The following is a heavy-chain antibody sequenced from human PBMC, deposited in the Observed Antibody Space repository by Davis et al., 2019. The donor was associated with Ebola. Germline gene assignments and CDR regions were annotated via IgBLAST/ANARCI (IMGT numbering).Heavy chain of an antibody. Sequence: GESLKISCAASGFTFDDYTMHWVRQAPGKGLEWVSLISCDGGSTYYADSVKGRFTISRDNSKNSLYLQMNSLRTEDTALYYCAKASTGLGWYYGMDVWGQGTTVTVSS. CDR3: AKASTGLGWYYGMDV. D-gene: IGHD4-23*01. J-gene: IGHJ6*02. CDR1: GFTFDDYT. CDR2: ISCDGGST. V-gene: IGHV3-43*01.